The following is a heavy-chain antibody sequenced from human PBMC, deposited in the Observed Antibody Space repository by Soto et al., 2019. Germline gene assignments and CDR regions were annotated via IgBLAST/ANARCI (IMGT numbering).Heavy chain of an antibody. CDR3: DRGIEEMATTTAVWSFEL. CDR1: GDTFSSHA. D-gene: IGHD4-17*01. J-gene: IGHJ2*01. Sequence: QVQLVQSGAEVKKPGSSVKVSCKASGDTFSSHAFGWVRQAPGQGLEWMGGIIPFFGAANYAQTFQGRAAITADESTTTVYMELSSLRSEDTAVYYCDRGIEEMATTTAVWSFELWGRGTLVTVSS. CDR2: IIPFFGAA. V-gene: IGHV1-69*01.